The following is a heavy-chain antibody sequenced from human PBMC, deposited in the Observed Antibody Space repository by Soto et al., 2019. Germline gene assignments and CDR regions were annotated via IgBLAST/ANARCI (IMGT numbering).Heavy chain of an antibody. V-gene: IGHV3-15*01. D-gene: IGHD3-3*01. CDR3: TTILEWSDHPPEGDAFDI. CDR2: IKSKTDGGTT. Sequence: GGSLRLSCAASGFTFSNAWMSWVRQAPGKGLEWVGRIKSKTDGGTTDYAAPVKGRFTISRDDSKNTLYLQMNSLKTEDTAVYYCTTILEWSDHPPEGDAFDIWGQGTMVTVSS. J-gene: IGHJ3*02. CDR1: GFTFSNAW.